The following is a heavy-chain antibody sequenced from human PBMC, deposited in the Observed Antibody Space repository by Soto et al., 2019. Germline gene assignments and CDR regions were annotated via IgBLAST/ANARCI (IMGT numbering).Heavy chain of an antibody. J-gene: IGHJ4*02. CDR1: GYTFTGYA. D-gene: IGHD6-19*01. V-gene: IGHV1-3*01. CDR2: INAGNGNT. CDR3: ARAVAVAADFDY. Sequence: ASVKVSCKASGYTFTGYAMHWVRQAPGQRLEWMGWINAGNGNTKYSQKFQGRVTITRDTSASAAYMELSSLSPEDTAVYYCARAVAVAADFDYWGQGTLVTVSS.